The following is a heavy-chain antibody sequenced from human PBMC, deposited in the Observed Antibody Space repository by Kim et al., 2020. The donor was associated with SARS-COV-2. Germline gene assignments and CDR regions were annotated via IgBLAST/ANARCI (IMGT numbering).Heavy chain of an antibody. Sequence: GGSLRLSCAASGFTFSNAWMSWVRQAPGKGLEWVGRIKSKTDGGTTDYAAPVKGRFTISRDDSKNTLYLQMNSLKTEDTAVYYCTTDDYSSSWYSFDYWGQGTLVTVSS. CDR1: GFTFSNAW. CDR2: IKSKTDGGTT. J-gene: IGHJ4*02. V-gene: IGHV3-15*01. CDR3: TTDDYSSSWYSFDY. D-gene: IGHD6-13*01.